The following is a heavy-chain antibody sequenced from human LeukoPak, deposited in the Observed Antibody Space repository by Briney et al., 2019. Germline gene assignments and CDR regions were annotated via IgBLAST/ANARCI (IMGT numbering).Heavy chain of an antibody. V-gene: IGHV1-2*02. D-gene: IGHD2-2*01. J-gene: IGHJ4*02. Sequence: ASVKVSCTASGYTFTGYYLHWVRQAPGQGLEWMGWINPNSGGTNYAQKFQGRLTMTRDTSISTAYMELSRLRSDDTAVYYCARDQYCSSTSCSYFDYWGQGTLVTVSS. CDR2: INPNSGGT. CDR1: GYTFTGYY. CDR3: ARDQYCSSTSCSYFDY.